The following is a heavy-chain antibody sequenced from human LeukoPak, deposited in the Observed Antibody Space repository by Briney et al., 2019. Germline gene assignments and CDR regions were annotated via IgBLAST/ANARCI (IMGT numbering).Heavy chain of an antibody. J-gene: IGHJ4*02. V-gene: IGHV3-30*02. CDR3: ARLYCSGGSCYKGAGDY. Sequence: GGSLRLSCAASGFTFSSYGMHWVRQAPGKGLEWVAFIRYDGSNKYYADSVKGRFTISRDNAKNSLYLQMNSLRAEDTAVYYCARLYCSGGSCYKGAGDYWGQGILVTVSS. CDR1: GFTFSSYG. D-gene: IGHD2-15*01. CDR2: IRYDGSNK.